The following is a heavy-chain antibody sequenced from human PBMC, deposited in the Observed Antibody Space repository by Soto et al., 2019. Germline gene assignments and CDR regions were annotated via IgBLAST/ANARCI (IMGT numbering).Heavy chain of an antibody. CDR1: GFSVTNNY. CDR2: IDIGGNT. V-gene: IGHV3-66*01. J-gene: IGHJ4*02. CDR3: ARGRGSTGDLGRAHYFDY. D-gene: IGHD2-2*01. Sequence: EVQVVESGGGLVQPGGSLRLSCAASGFSVTNNYMNWVRQAPGKGLEWVSIIDIGGNTYYADSVKDRFTISRDNARNTLYMHMDSLRAADTAVYYCARGRGSTGDLGRAHYFDYWGQGTLVTVSP.